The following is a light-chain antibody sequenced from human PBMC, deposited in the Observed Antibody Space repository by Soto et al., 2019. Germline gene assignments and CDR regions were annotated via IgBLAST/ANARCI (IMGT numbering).Light chain of an antibody. CDR2: GAS. J-gene: IGKJ1*01. CDR1: QSVSTTY. V-gene: IGKV3-20*01. Sequence: EIVLPQSPGTLSLSPGERATLACRARQSVSTTYLAWYQQKPGQAPRLLTYGASSGATGIPDRFSGSGSGTDFTLTISRLEPEDFAVYYCQQYGSSPTWTFGQGTKVDI. CDR3: QQYGSSPTWT.